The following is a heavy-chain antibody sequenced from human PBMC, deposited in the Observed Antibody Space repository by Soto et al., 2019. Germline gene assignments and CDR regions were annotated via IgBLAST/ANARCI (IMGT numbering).Heavy chain of an antibody. CDR2: INPNSGGT. CDR3: GRDLDSSSSNWFDL. V-gene: IGHV1-2*02. J-gene: IGHJ5*02. CDR1: GYTYTGYY. D-gene: IGHD6-6*01. Sequence: APVKVSCKASGYTYTGYYMHWGRQAPGQGLEWMGWINPNSGGTNYAQKFQGRVTMTRDTSISTAYMELRRLRSDVTAVYYCGRDLDSSSSNWFDLWGQRSLVTVSS.